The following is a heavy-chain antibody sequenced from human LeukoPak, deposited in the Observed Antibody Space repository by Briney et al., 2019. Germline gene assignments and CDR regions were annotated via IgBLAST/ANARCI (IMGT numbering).Heavy chain of an antibody. D-gene: IGHD6-13*01. CDR3: ARDIAAAGTFDY. V-gene: IGHV1-24*01. Sequence: ASVKVSCKVSEYALTELSIHWVRQTPGKGLECMGGFDPEGGETIYAQKFQGRVTMTEDTSTDTAYMELSSLTSDDTAVYYCARDIAAAGTFDYWGQGTLVTVSS. J-gene: IGHJ4*02. CDR2: FDPEGGET. CDR1: EYALTELS.